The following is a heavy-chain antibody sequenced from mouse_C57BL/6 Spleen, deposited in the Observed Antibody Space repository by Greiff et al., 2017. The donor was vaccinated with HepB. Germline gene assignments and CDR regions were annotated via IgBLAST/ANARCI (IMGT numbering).Heavy chain of an antibody. Sequence: VQLQQPGAELVKPGASVKLSCKASGYTFTSYWMHWVKQRPGQGLEWIGMIHPNSGSTNYNEKFKSKATLTVDKSSSTAYMQLSSLTSEDSAVYYCAKITTVVGYYAMDYWGQGTSVTVSS. V-gene: IGHV1-64*01. D-gene: IGHD1-1*01. CDR1: GYTFTSYW. CDR3: AKITTVVGYYAMDY. J-gene: IGHJ4*01. CDR2: IHPNSGST.